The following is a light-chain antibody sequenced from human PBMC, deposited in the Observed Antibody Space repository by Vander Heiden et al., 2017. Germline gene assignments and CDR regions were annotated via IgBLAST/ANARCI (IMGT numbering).Light chain of an antibody. V-gene: IGLV3-25*03. CDR1: ALPKQY. CDR3: QSADSSGTRGV. CDR2: NDS. Sequence: SYELTQPPSVPVSPGQTARSTCSGDALPKQYAYWYPQKPGQAPVLVIYNDSERPSGIPERFSGSSSGTTVTLTISGVQAEDEADYYCQSADSSGTRGVFGTGTKVTVL. J-gene: IGLJ1*01.